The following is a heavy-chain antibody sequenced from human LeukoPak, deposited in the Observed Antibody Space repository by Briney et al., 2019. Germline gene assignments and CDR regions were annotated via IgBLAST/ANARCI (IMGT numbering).Heavy chain of an antibody. CDR3: AKEIFSGLLYIDY. CDR2: ITDAVGST. Sequence: GGSLRLSCAAFGFTFTNYPMIWVRLAPGKGLEWVSAITDAVGSTHYADSVKGRFTISSDNSKNTVYLQMNSLRPEDMAVYYCAKEIFSGLLYIDYWGQGTLVTVSS. CDR1: GFTFTNYP. V-gene: IGHV3-23*01. D-gene: IGHD5-12*01. J-gene: IGHJ4*02.